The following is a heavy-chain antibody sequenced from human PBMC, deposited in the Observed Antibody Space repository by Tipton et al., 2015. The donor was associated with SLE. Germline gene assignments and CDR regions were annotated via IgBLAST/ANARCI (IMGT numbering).Heavy chain of an antibody. V-gene: IGHV4-34*01. CDR3: ARDEYRYDATGYHLLGHFDF. D-gene: IGHD3-22*01. Sequence: TLSLTCAVNGGSLSGYAWSWIRQPPGKGLEWIGTVYYTGNTFYNPSLKSRVTILVDTSKNQFSLKLSSVTAADTAVYYCARDEYRYDATGYHLLGHFDFWGQGTLVTVSS. CDR1: GGSLSGYA. CDR2: VYYTGNT. J-gene: IGHJ4*02.